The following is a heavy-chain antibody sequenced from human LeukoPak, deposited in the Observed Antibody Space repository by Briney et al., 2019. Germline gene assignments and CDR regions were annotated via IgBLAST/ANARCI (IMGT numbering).Heavy chain of an antibody. CDR3: ARYYYGSGSNYNIAYFDH. CDR2: IYARGST. CDR1: GDSISSYY. Sequence: SETLSLTCTVSGDSISSYYWSWIRQPPGKGLEWIGWSGHIYARGSTNYHPSLKSRATISVDTSKNQFSLKLSSVTAADTAVYYCARYYYGSGSNYNIAYFDHWGQGTLVTVPS. V-gene: IGHV4-4*09. D-gene: IGHD3-10*01. J-gene: IGHJ4*02.